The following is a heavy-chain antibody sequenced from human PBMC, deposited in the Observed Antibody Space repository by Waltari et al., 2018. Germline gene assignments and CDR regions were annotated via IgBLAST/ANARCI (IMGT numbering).Heavy chain of an antibody. CDR2: NRWDGKNT. Sequence: EVRLVESGGVVAQPGGSLGLSCAASGFTFGGYSMPWVRQVAGTGLERVFVNRWDGKNTYFTDSVKGRFTISRDNSKNFLYLQMNSLRTEDTAFYYCGAGGSFDYWGQGTLVTVSS. J-gene: IGHJ4*02. D-gene: IGHD1-26*01. V-gene: IGHV3-43*01. CDR3: GAGGSFDY. CDR1: GFTFGGYS.